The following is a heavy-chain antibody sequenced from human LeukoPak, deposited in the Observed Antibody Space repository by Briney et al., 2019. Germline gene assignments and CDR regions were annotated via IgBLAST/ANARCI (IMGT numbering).Heavy chain of an antibody. CDR2: INPNRGGT. CDR1: GYTFTGYY. V-gene: IGHV1-2*02. D-gene: IGHD3-16*02. J-gene: IGHJ4*02. CDR3: GRSRDVWGSSRYMDH. Sequence: ASVTVSCKASGYTFTGYYMHWVRQAPGQGLEWMGWINPNRGGTNYAQTFQGRVAMTRDTSISTGYMELNSLRSDDTAVYYCGRSRDVWGSSRYMDHWGQGTLVT.